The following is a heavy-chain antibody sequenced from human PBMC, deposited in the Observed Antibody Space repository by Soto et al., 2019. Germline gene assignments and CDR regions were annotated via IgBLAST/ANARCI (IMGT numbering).Heavy chain of an antibody. D-gene: IGHD3-3*01. V-gene: IGHV3-7*05. Sequence: EEQLVESGGGLVQPGGSLRLSCAASGFTFRSYWMSWARQAPGKGLEWVATIKQDVSEKYYVDSVKGRFTISRDKAENSLYLQMNRLRAEDTAIYYCARDRRITTFGVGGLWGQGTLVTVSS. J-gene: IGHJ4*02. CDR2: IKQDVSEK. CDR1: GFTFRSYW. CDR3: ARDRRITTFGVGGL.